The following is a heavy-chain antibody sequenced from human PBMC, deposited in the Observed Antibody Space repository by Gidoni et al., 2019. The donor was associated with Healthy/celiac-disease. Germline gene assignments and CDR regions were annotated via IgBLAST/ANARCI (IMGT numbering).Heavy chain of an antibody. CDR1: GGTFSSYA. D-gene: IGHD3-10*01. Sequence: QVQLVQSGAEVKKPGSSVKVSCKASGGTFSSYAISWVRQAPGQGLEWMGRIIPILGIANYAQKFQGRVTITADKSTSTAYMELSSLRSEDTAVYYCARGPSITMVRGVRYYYYGMDVWGQGTTVTVSS. J-gene: IGHJ6*02. CDR2: IIPILGIA. V-gene: IGHV1-69*09. CDR3: ARGPSITMVRGVRYYYYGMDV.